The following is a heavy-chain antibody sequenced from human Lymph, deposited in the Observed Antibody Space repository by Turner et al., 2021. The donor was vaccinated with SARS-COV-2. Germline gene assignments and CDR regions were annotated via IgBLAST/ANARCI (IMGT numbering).Heavy chain of an antibody. CDR2: ISYDGSNK. Sequence: QVQLVESGGGVVQPGGSLRLSCAASGFTFSHDAIYWVRQAPGKGLEWVAVISYDGSNKYYAEYVKGRLTSSRENSKNTLYLTRNSLRAEDTAVYYWARYASGGYCYYGMDVWGQGTTVTVSS. CDR3: ARYASGGYCYYGMDV. V-gene: IGHV3-30*04. D-gene: IGHD3-10*01. CDR1: GFTFSHDA. J-gene: IGHJ6*02.